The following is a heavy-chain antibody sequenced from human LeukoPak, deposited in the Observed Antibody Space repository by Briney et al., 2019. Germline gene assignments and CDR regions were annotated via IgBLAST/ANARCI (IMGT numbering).Heavy chain of an antibody. CDR1: GYSISSGYY. CDR2: IYHSGGT. Sequence: SETLSLTCTGSGYSISSGYYWGWIREPPGKGMEWIGSIYHSGGTSSNLPLKSRVTISVATSKNHLSLKLRSADAAATAVYYCARFMTTVATWGQGTMVTVSS. J-gene: IGHJ4*02. CDR3: ARFMTTVAT. V-gene: IGHV4-38-2*02. D-gene: IGHD4-17*01.